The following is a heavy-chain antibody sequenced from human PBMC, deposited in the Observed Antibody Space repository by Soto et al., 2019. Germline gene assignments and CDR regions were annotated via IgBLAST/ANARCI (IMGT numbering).Heavy chain of an antibody. D-gene: IGHD5-18*01. CDR1: GYSFTSYW. CDR2: IDPSDSYT. V-gene: IGHV5-10-1*01. Sequence: GESLKISCKGSGYSFTSYWISWVRQMPGKGLEWMGRIDPSDSYTNYSPSFQGHVTISADKSISTAYLQWSSLKASDTAMYYCARHYTERDTAMAGRTGDYWGQGTLVTVYS. CDR3: ARHYTERDTAMAGRTGDY. J-gene: IGHJ4*02.